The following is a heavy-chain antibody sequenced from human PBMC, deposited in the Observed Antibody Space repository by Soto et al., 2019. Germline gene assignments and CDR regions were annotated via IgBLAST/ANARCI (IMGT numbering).Heavy chain of an antibody. J-gene: IGHJ5*02. CDR3: AKGSWVHHGSEGGNWLEP. Sequence: EVQLLESGGGLVQPGGSLRLSCAASGVAFSNSAMNWVRQAPGKGLEWVSGISHSGSSTHYADSVKGRFTISRDNSKNTLYLQMNSLRAEYPAVYYCAKGSWVHHGSEGGNWLEPWGQGTLVSVSS. D-gene: IGHD3-10*01. V-gene: IGHV3-23*01. CDR1: GVAFSNSA. CDR2: ISHSGSST.